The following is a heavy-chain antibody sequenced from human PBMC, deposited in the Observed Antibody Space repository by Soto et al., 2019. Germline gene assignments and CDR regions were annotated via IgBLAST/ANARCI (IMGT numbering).Heavy chain of an antibody. D-gene: IGHD3-10*01. J-gene: IGHJ4*02. Sequence: PSETLSLTCTVSGGSISSYYWSWIRQPPGKGLEWIGYVYYSGSTNYNPSLKSRVTISVDTSKNQFSLKLSSVTAADTAVYYCARGPLETLWFGELLQTPDFDYWGQGTLVTVSS. CDR3: ARGPLETLWFGELLQTPDFDY. V-gene: IGHV4-59*01. CDR1: GGSISSYY. CDR2: VYYSGST.